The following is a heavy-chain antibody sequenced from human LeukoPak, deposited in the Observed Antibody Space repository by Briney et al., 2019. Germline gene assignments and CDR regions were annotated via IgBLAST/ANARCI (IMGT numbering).Heavy chain of an antibody. J-gene: IGHJ3*02. CDR2: ISWNSGTL. Sequence: GRSLRLSCRASGFAFDEYSMHWVRQVPGRGLEWVAGISWNSGTLDYAGSVKGRFTISRDNAKNSLYLQMNSLRVEDTALYYCTKGNWGKAFDIWGQGTMVAVSS. CDR3: TKGNWGKAFDI. CDR1: GFAFDEYS. D-gene: IGHD7-27*01. V-gene: IGHV3-9*01.